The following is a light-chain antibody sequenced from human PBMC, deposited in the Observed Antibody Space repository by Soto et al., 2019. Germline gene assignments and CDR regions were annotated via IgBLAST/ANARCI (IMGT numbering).Light chain of an antibody. CDR3: QVWDSSNVV. V-gene: IGLV3-9*01. Sequence: SYELTQPLSVSVALGQTARITCGGNNIGSKNVHWYQQKPGQAPVLVIYRDSSRPSGIPERFSGSNSGNTATLTISRAQVGDEADYYCQVWDSSNVVFGGGTKLTVL. J-gene: IGLJ2*01. CDR1: NIGSKN. CDR2: RDS.